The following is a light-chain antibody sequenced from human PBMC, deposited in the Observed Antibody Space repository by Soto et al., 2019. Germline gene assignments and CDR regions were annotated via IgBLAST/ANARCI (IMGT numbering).Light chain of an antibody. CDR1: HNVNNW. CDR3: YQYEQTPPWT. Sequence: EIVLTQSPTTLSLSPGERATLSCRASHNVNNWLAWYQQKPGQAPRLLIYNAYSRATGIPARFSGSGSGTDFTLTISSLQAEDVAVYFCYQYEQTPPWTFGRGTKVEIK. J-gene: IGKJ1*01. CDR2: NAY. V-gene: IGKV3-11*01.